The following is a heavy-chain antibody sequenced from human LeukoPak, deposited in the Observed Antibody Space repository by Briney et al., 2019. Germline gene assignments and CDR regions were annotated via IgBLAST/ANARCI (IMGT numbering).Heavy chain of an antibody. CDR1: GFTVSSNY. D-gene: IGHD3-3*01. Sequence: PGGSLRLSCAASGFTVSSNYMSWVRQAPGKGLEWVSVIYSGGSTYYADSVKGRFTISRDNSKNTLYLQMNSLRAEDTAVYYCAKNAGLYYDFWSGFGDWGQGTLVTVSS. CDR3: AKNAGLYYDFWSGFGD. J-gene: IGHJ4*02. CDR2: IYSGGST. V-gene: IGHV3-53*01.